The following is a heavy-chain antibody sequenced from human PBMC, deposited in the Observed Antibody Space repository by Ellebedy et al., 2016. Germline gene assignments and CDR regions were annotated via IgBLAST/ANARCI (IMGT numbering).Heavy chain of an antibody. CDR3: ASTTLRYFDWLLHGMDV. V-gene: IGHV3-30-3*01. CDR1: GFSFSTCA. D-gene: IGHD3-9*01. Sequence: GESLKISCAASGFSFSTCAMHWVRQAPGKGLDWVAVVSDDGANTYYADSVKGRFTISRDNSKSTLYLQMNSLRAEDTAVYYCASTTLRYFDWLLHGMDVWGQGTTVTVSS. J-gene: IGHJ6*02. CDR2: VSDDGANT.